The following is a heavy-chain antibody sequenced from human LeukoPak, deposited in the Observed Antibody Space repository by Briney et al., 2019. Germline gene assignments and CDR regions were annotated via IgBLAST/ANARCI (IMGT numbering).Heavy chain of an antibody. V-gene: IGHV2-5*02. CDR2: IYWDDDK. J-gene: IGHJ5*02. CDR3: ALDRIHLWSS. D-gene: IGHD5-18*01. Sequence: SCPTPVNPTQTLTLTRTFSGFSLNTSGVGVGWIPQPPGKALEWLALIYWDDDKRYSPSLKSRLTITKDTSKNQVVLTMTNMDPVDTATYYCALDRIHLWSSWGQGTLVTVSS. CDR1: GFSLNTSGVG.